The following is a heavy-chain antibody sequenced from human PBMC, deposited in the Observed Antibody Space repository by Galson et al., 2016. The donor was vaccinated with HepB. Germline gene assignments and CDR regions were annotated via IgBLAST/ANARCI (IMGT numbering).Heavy chain of an antibody. CDR2: VYSNNIT. J-gene: IGHJ2*01. CDR3: ARGCGGDCYGSGGWYFDL. CDR1: GLRVGTTY. Sequence: SLRLSCATSGLRVGTTYMAWVRQSPGKGLEWVSIVYSNNITHYADSVQGRFTISRDKSKNTVYLQLSSLRVEDTAVYCCARGCGGDCYGSGGWYFDLWGRGTLVSVSS. D-gene: IGHD2-21*02. V-gene: IGHV3-53*01.